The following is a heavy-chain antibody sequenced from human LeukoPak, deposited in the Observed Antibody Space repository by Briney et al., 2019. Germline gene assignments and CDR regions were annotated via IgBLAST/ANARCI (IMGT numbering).Heavy chain of an antibody. D-gene: IGHD4/OR15-4a*01. CDR2: IKHDGSEK. V-gene: IGHV3-7*04. J-gene: IGHJ4*02. Sequence: PGGSLRLSCAASGFTFSGYWMSWVRQAPGKGLEWVANIKHDGSEKYHVDSVKGRFTISRDNSQNSLYLQMNSLRPEDAAVYYCARGAGRDHPDYWGQGTLVTVSS. CDR1: GFTFSGYW. CDR3: ARGAGRDHPDY.